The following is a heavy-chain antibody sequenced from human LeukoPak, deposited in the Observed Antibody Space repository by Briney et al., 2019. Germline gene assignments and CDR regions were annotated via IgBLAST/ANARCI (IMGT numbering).Heavy chain of an antibody. CDR2: IYYSGST. CDR1: GGSISSSSYY. CDR3: ARINYDFWSGYSYYFDY. V-gene: IGHV4-39*07. Sequence: TPSETLSLTCTVSGGSISSSSYYWGWIRQPPGKGLEWIGSIYYSGSTYYNPSLKSRVTISVDTSKSQFSLKLSSVTAADTAVYYCARINYDFWSGYSYYFDYWGQGTLVTVSS. J-gene: IGHJ4*02. D-gene: IGHD3-3*01.